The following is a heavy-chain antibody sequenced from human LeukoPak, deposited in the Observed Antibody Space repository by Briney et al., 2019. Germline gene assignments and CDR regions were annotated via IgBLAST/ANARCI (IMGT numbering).Heavy chain of an antibody. J-gene: IGHJ4*02. V-gene: IGHV4-34*01. Sequence: PSETLSLTCAVYGGSFSGYYWSWIRQPPGKGLEWIGEINHSGSTNCNPSLKSRVTISVDTSKNQFSLKLSSVTAADTAVYYCARRDGRDGYKGRLEYWGQGNLVTVSS. CDR1: GGSFSGYY. D-gene: IGHD5-24*01. CDR2: INHSGST. CDR3: ARRDGRDGYKGRLEY.